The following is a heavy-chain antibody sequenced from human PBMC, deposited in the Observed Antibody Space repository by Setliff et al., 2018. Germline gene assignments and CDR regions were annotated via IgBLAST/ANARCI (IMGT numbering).Heavy chain of an antibody. CDR1: GYSFSNFW. J-gene: IGHJ5*02. D-gene: IGHD4-17*01. Sequence: PGESLKISCKASGYSFSNFWINWVRQLPGKGLEWMGRIEPTDSYTNYSPSFQGHVTISIDNARNSLHLQMNSLRAEDTASYYCARDPNGDYVGAFDPWGQGILVTVSS. CDR3: ARDPNGDYVGAFDP. CDR2: IEPTDSYT. V-gene: IGHV5-10-1*01.